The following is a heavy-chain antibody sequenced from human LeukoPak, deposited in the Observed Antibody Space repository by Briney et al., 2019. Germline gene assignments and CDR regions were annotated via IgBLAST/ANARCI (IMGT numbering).Heavy chain of an antibody. J-gene: IGHJ3*02. D-gene: IGHD1-26*01. CDR2: INPSGGST. CDR1: GYSFTSYY. V-gene: IGHV1-46*01. CDR3: ARSSAYYNEADI. Sequence: ASVKVSCKTSGYSFTSYYMHWVRQAPGQGLEWMGIINPSGGSTTYAQKFKGRLTMTSDTSTSTVYMELRSLRSEDTAVYYCARSSAYYNEADIWGQGTMVTVSS.